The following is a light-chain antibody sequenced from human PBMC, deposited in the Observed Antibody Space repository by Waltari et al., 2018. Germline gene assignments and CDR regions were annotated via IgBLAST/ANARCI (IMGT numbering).Light chain of an antibody. Sequence: DVVMTQSPPSLPVTLGQPASISCRSSQSLVDSDGHTYLNWFHQGPGQSPRLLIYKVSYRESGVPDRCGGSGAGTNFTLKISRVEAEDVGVYYCMQGTQWPWTFGQGTKVEIK. J-gene: IGKJ1*01. V-gene: IGKV2-30*01. CDR1: QSLVDSDGHTY. CDR2: KVS. CDR3: MQGTQWPWT.